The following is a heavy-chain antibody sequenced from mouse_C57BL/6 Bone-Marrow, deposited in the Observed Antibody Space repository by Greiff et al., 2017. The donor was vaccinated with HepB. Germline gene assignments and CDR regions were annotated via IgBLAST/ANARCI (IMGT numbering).Heavy chain of an antibody. CDR1: GYTFTSYW. V-gene: IGHV1-55*01. J-gene: IGHJ3*01. CDR2: IYPGSGST. D-gene: IGHD1-1*01. CDR3: ARRENYYGSFAY. Sequence: VQLQQPGAELVKPGASVKMSCKASGYTFTSYWITWVKQRPGQGLEWIGDIYPGSGSTNYNEKFKSKATLSVDTSSSTAYLQLSSLTAEDSAVYYCARRENYYGSFAYWGQGTLVTVSA.